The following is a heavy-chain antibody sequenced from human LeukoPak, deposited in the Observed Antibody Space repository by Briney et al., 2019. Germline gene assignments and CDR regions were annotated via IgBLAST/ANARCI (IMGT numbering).Heavy chain of an antibody. CDR1: GFTFSSYA. J-gene: IGHJ4*02. D-gene: IGHD6-13*01. CDR2: ISSNGGST. V-gene: IGHV3-64D*06. Sequence: PGGSLRLSCSASGFTFSSYAMHWVRQAPGKGLEYVSVISSNGGSTYYADSVKGRFTISRDNSKNTLYLQMSSLRAEDTAVYYCVKRQQLGLWGQGTLVTVSS. CDR3: VKRQQLGL.